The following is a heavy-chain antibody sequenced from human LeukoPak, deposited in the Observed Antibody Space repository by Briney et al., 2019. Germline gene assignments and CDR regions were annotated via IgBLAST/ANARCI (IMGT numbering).Heavy chain of an antibody. CDR1: GFTFSSYA. CDR2: IYSGGST. CDR3: ARAPADGYNTYYFDY. Sequence: GGSLRLSCAASGFTFSSYAMSWVRQAPGKGLEWVSVIYSGGSTYYADSVKGRFTISRDNSKNTLYLQMNSLRAEDTAVYYCARAPADGYNTYYFDYWGQGTLVTVSS. J-gene: IGHJ4*02. D-gene: IGHD5-24*01. V-gene: IGHV3-53*01.